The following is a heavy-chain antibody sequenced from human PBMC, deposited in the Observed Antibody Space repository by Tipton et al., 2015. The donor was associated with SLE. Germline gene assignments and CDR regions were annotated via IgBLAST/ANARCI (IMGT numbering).Heavy chain of an antibody. CDR3: ARLPRGSGVYFDY. V-gene: IGHV4-31*03. CDR2: IYYSGST. J-gene: IGHJ4*02. D-gene: IGHD3-16*01. CDR1: GGSISSGGYY. Sequence: TLSLTCTVSGGSISSGGYYWSWIRQHPGKGLEWIGYIYYSGSTYYNPSLKSRVTISVDTSKNQFSLKLSSVTAADTAVYYCARLPRGSGVYFDYWGQGTLVTVSS.